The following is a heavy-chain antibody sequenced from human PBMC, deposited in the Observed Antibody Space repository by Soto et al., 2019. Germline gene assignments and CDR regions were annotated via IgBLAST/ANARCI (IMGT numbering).Heavy chain of an antibody. CDR3: ARASDMYYHYYMAV. Sequence: GASVKVSCKASGYTFTSYGISWVRQAPGQGLEWMGWISAYNGNTNYAQKLQGRVTMTTDTSTSTAYMELRSLRSDDTAVYYCARASDMYYHYYMAVWGKGTTVTVSS. CDR2: ISAYNGNT. CDR1: GYTFTSYG. J-gene: IGHJ6*03. V-gene: IGHV1-18*01. D-gene: IGHD2-15*01.